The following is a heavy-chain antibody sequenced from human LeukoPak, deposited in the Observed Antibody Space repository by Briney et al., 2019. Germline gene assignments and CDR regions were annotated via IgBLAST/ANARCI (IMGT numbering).Heavy chain of an antibody. Sequence: AETLSLTCTVSVYFFSSVYIWGWIRPPPRKGLEGIGSIYHSGSTHYKPSFRRGVTIPGDMSKNQLSRSLSSVTAAHTPVYYCARTNDYDSSSYYSWDYYNYMDVWGKGTTVTVSS. D-gene: IGHD3-22*01. V-gene: IGHV4-38-2*02. CDR3: ARTNDYDSSSYYSWDYYNYMDV. CDR2: IYHSGST. CDR1: VYFFSSVYI. J-gene: IGHJ6*03.